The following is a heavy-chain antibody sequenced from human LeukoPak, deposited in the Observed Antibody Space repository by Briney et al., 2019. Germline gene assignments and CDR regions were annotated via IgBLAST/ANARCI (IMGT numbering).Heavy chain of an antibody. V-gene: IGHV3-23*01. CDR2: ISGSGGST. Sequence: GGSLRLSCAASGFTFSSYAMGWVRQAPGKGLEWVSAISGSGGSTYYADSVKGRFTISGDNSKNTLYLQMNSLRAEDTAVYYCAKVKRWLHDYWGQGTLVTVSS. J-gene: IGHJ4*02. D-gene: IGHD5-24*01. CDR3: AKVKRWLHDY. CDR1: GFTFSSYA.